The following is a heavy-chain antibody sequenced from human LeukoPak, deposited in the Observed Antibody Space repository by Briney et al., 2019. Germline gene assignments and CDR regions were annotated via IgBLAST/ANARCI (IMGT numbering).Heavy chain of an antibody. J-gene: IGHJ3*02. CDR2: FDPEDGET. CDR3: ARVYYYDSSGYYYDAFDI. D-gene: IGHD3-22*01. Sequence: ASVKVSCKVSGYTLTELSMHWVRQAPGKGLEWMGGFDPEDGETIYAQKFQGRVTMTEDTSTDTAYMELSSLRSEDTAVYYCARVYYYDSSGYYYDAFDIWGQGTMVTVSS. CDR1: GYTLTELS. V-gene: IGHV1-24*01.